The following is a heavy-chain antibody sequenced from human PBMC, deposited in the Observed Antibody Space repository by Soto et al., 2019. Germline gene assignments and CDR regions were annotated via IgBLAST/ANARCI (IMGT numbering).Heavy chain of an antibody. V-gene: IGHV3-30*03. CDR1: GFTFSRYG. CDR2: ISYDGSKK. Sequence: QVQLEESGGGVVQPGRSLRLSCAASGFTFSRYGMHWVRQAPGKGLEWVAVISYDGSKKYYADSVKGRFTISRDNSKNTLYLQMDSLRDEDTAVYYCARGYTSGYPSNWFDPWGQGTLVTVSS. D-gene: IGHD3-3*01. J-gene: IGHJ5*02. CDR3: ARGYTSGYPSNWFDP.